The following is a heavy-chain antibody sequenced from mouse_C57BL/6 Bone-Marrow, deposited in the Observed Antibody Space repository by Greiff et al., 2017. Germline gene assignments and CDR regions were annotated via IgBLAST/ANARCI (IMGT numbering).Heavy chain of an antibody. CDR1: GYTFTSYW. CDR3: ARRNYSWFAY. Sequence: QVQLQQPGAELVKPGASVKMSCKASGYTFTSYWITWVHQRPGQGLEWIGDIYPGSGSTNYNEKFKSKSTLTVDTSSSTAYMQLSSLTSEDSAVYYCARRNYSWFAYWGQGTLVTVSA. CDR2: IYPGSGST. V-gene: IGHV1-55*01. J-gene: IGHJ3*01. D-gene: IGHD1-1*01.